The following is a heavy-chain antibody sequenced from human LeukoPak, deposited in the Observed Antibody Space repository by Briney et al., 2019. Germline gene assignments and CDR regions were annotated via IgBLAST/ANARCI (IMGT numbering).Heavy chain of an antibody. CDR2: ISGDGGRT. CDR1: GFTFDDYT. CDR3: VKDRYLDF. Sequence: GGSLRLSCAASGFTFDDYTMHWVRQTPGKGLEWVSLISGDGGRTYSADSVKGRFTISRDNSKNSLYLQMNSLRTEDTALYYCVKDRYLDFWGQGILVTVSS. V-gene: IGHV3-43*02. J-gene: IGHJ4*02. D-gene: IGHD2-2*02.